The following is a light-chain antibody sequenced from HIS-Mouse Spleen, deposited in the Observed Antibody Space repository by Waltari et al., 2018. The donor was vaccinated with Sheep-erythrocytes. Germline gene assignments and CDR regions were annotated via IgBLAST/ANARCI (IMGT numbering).Light chain of an antibody. CDR1: QSISSW. Sequence: MTQSPSTLSASVGDRVTITCRASQSISSWLAWYQQKPGQAPRLLIYGASTRATGIPARFSGSGSGTEFTLTISSMQSEDFAVYYCQQYNNWPWTFGQGTKVEIK. V-gene: IGKV3-15*01. CDR2: GAS. CDR3: QQYNNWPWT. J-gene: IGKJ1*01.